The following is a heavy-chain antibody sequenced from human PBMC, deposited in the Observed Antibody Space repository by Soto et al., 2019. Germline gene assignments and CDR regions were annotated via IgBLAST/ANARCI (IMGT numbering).Heavy chain of an antibody. V-gene: IGHV1-69*01. J-gene: IGHJ6*02. Sequence: QVQLVQSGAEVKKPGSSVKVSCKTSGVSFNNNGIGWVRQAPGHGLEWMGGVSPPFRTSNYARKFQGRISITADASTGKVNMELSSLTSEDTAQYYCARVLYYGSGSYSPYGMDVWGQGNTVTVSS. CDR2: VSPPFRTS. CDR1: GVSFNNNG. D-gene: IGHD3-10*01. CDR3: ARVLYYGSGSYSPYGMDV.